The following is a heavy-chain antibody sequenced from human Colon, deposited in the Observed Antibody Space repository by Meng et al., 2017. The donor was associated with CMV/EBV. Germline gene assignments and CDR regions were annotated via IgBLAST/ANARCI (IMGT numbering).Heavy chain of an antibody. CDR3: AKDRVYGMDV. CDR1: RFAFSNYA. CDR2: ISKDGSNK. Sequence: GESLKISCSASRFAFSNYAMHWVRQAPGKGLEWVAVISKDGSNKYYTDSVKGRFTLSRDNSKNMLYLQMDTLRAEDTAVYYCAKDRVYGMDVWGQGTTVTVSS. V-gene: IGHV3-30-3*01. J-gene: IGHJ6*02.